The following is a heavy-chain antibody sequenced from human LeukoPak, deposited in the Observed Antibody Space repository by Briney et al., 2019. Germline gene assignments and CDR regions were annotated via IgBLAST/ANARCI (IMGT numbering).Heavy chain of an antibody. CDR2: IYYSGST. J-gene: IGHJ6*02. V-gene: IGHV4-59*12. CDR3: ARTYSSGWYGHYYYGMDV. CDR1: GGSISSYY. Sequence: PSETLSLTCTVSGGSISSYYWSWIRQPPGKGLEWIGYIYYSGSTNYNPSLKSRVTISVDTSKNQFSLKLSSVTAADTAVYYCARTYSSGWYGHYYYGMDVWGQGTTVTVSS. D-gene: IGHD6-19*01.